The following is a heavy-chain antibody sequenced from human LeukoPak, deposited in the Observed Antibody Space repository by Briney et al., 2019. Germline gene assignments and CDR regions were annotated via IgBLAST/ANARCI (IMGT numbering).Heavy chain of an antibody. CDR2: ISRGSDHI. CDR3: AKGVDNLFDY. D-gene: IGHD1-1*01. Sequence: GGSLRLSCAASGFTFSSYAMNWVRQAPGKGLEWVSSISRGSDHIFYADSMKGRFTVSRDDSKDTLYLQMNSLRAEDTAVYYCAKGVDNLFDYWGQGTLVTVSS. CDR1: GFTFSSYA. J-gene: IGHJ4*02. V-gene: IGHV3-21*01.